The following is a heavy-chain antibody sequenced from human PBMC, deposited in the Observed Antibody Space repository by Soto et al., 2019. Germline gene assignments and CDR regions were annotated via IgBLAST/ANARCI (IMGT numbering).Heavy chain of an antibody. CDR1: GFTFSSHW. Sequence: GGSLRLSCVASGFTFSSHWMHWVRQAPGNGLVWVSRISSDGSRTNYADSVKGRFAIFRDNAKNTVYLQMNSLRAEETSVYYCARGVTGAYGLDIWGQGTMVTVSS. V-gene: IGHV3-74*01. CDR3: ARGVTGAYGLDI. CDR2: ISSDGSRT. J-gene: IGHJ3*02. D-gene: IGHD2-21*01.